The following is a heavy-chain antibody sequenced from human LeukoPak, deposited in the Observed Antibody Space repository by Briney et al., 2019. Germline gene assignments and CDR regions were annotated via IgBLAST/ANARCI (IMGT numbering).Heavy chain of an antibody. CDR3: ARRSYCGGDCYAFDY. V-gene: IGHV5-51*01. Sequence: GESLKISCKGSGYSFTSYWIGWVRQMPGKGLEWMGIIYPGDSDTRYSPSFQGQVTISADKSISTAYLQWSSLKASDTAMYYCARRSYCGGDCYAFDYWGQGTLVTVSS. D-gene: IGHD2-21*02. CDR1: GYSFTSYW. J-gene: IGHJ4*02. CDR2: IYPGDSDT.